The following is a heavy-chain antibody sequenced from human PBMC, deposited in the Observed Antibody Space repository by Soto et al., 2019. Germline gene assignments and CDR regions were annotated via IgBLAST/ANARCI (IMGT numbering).Heavy chain of an antibody. CDR3: ARTQHPRANFDY. Sequence: GGSLRLSCAASGFTFSSYGMHWVRQAPGKGLEWVAVISYDGSNKYYADSVKGRFTISRDNSKNTLYLQMNSLRAEDTAVYYCARTQHPRANFDYWGQGTLVTVSS. J-gene: IGHJ4*02. CDR1: GFTFSSYG. V-gene: IGHV3-30*03. CDR2: ISYDGSNK.